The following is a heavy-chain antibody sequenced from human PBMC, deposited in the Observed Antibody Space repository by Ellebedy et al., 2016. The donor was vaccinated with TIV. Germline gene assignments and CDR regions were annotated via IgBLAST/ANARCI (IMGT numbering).Heavy chain of an antibody. CDR2: ISSSGSTI. J-gene: IGHJ5*02. CDR3: ARQTNYYDSSGYYTWFDP. D-gene: IGHD3-22*01. CDR1: GFTFSSYE. V-gene: IGHV3-48*03. Sequence: PGGSLRLSCAASGFTFSSYEMNWVRQAPGKGLEWVSYISSSGSTIYYADSVKGRFTISRDNAKDSLYLQMNSLRAEDTAVYYCARQTNYYDSSGYYTWFDPWGQGTLVTVSS.